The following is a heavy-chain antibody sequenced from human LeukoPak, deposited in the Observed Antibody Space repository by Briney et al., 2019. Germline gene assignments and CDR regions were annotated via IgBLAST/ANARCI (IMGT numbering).Heavy chain of an antibody. CDR2: IYPGDSDT. CDR1: GYSFTSYW. Sequence: GESLKISCKGSGYSFTSYWIGWVRQMPGKGLEWMGIIYPGDSDTRYSPSFQGQVTISADKSISTAYLQWSSLKASDTAMYYCARSSIAAAGRGQYFQHWGQGPLVTVSS. D-gene: IGHD6-13*01. J-gene: IGHJ1*01. CDR3: ARSSIAAAGRGQYFQH. V-gene: IGHV5-51*01.